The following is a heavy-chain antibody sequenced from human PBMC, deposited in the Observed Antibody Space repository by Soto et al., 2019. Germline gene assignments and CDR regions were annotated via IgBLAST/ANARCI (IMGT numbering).Heavy chain of an antibody. CDR1: GGSISSSNW. CDR3: AREIVVVVAATRARNWFDP. CDR2: IYHSGST. J-gene: IGHJ5*02. Sequence: SETLSLTCAVSGGSISSSNWWSWVRQPPGKGLEWIGEIYHSGSTNYNPSLKSRVTISVDKSKNQFSLKLSSVTAADTAVYYCAREIVVVVAATRARNWFDPWGQGTLVTFSS. D-gene: IGHD2-15*01. V-gene: IGHV4-4*02.